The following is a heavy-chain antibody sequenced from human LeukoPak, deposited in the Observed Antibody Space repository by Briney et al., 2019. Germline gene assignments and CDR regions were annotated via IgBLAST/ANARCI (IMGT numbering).Heavy chain of an antibody. CDR3: ARGDGYSSGWYGAGSSNWFDP. Sequence: PSETLSLTCTVSGGSISSNYWSWIRQPPGKGLEWIGEINHSGSTNYNPSLKSRVTISVDTSKNQFSLKLSSVTAADTAVYYCARGDGYSSGWYGAGSSNWFDPWGQGTLVTVSS. CDR2: INHSGST. J-gene: IGHJ5*02. CDR1: GGSISSNY. D-gene: IGHD6-19*01. V-gene: IGHV4-34*01.